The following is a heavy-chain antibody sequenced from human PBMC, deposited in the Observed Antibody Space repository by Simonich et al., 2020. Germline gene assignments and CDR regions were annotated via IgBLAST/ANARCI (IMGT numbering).Heavy chain of an antibody. D-gene: IGHD6-13*01. V-gene: IGHV4-38-2*01. CDR3: ARVGYSNYYYYGMDV. J-gene: IGHJ6*02. Sequence: QVQLQESGPGLVKPSETLSLTCAVSGYSISSGYYWGWTRQPPGKGLEGIGSIDQSGSTYYNPSLKSRVTISVDTSKNQFSLKLSSVTAADTAVYYCARVGYSNYYYYGMDVWGQGTTVTVSS. CDR1: GYSISSGYY. CDR2: IDQSGST.